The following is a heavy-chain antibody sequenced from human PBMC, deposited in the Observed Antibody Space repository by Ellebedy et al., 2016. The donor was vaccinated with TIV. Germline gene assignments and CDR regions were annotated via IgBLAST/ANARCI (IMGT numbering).Heavy chain of an antibody. CDR3: AGVVVVAAPYYYYGMDV. CDR2: INPNSGGT. Sequence: ASVKVSXXASGYTFTRYYLHWVRQAPGQGLEWMGWINPNSGGTNYAQKFQGRVTMTRDTSISTAYMELSRLRSDDTAVYYCAGVVVVAAPYYYYGMDVWGQGTTVTVSS. V-gene: IGHV1-2*02. CDR1: GYTFTRYY. D-gene: IGHD2-15*01. J-gene: IGHJ6*02.